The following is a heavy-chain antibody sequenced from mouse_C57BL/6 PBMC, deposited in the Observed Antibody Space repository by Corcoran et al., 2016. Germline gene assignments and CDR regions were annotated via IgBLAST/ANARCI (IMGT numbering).Heavy chain of an antibody. CDR1: GYTFTDYY. V-gene: IGHV1-26*01. D-gene: IGHD1-1*01. CDR2: INPNNGGT. J-gene: IGHJ4*01. CDR3: ARGRETVVATRYYAMDY. Sequence: EVQLQQSGPELVKPGASVKISCKASGYTFTDYYMNWVKQSHGKSLEWIGDINPNNGGTSYNQKFKGKATLTVDKSSSTAYMELRSLTSEDSAVYYCARGRETVVATRYYAMDYWGQGTSVTVSS.